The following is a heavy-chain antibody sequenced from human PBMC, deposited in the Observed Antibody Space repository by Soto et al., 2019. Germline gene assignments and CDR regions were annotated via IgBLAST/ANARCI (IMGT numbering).Heavy chain of an antibody. CDR2: IYPGDSDT. Sequence: PGESLKSSCKGSGYSFTSYWIGWVRQMPGKGLEWMGIIYPGDSDTRYSPSFQGQVTISADKSISTAYLQWSSLKASDTAMYYCAGQHVLRYFDQGGMDVWGQGTTVTVS. V-gene: IGHV5-51*01. J-gene: IGHJ6*02. CDR1: GYSFTSYW. D-gene: IGHD3-9*01. CDR3: AGQHVLRYFDQGGMDV.